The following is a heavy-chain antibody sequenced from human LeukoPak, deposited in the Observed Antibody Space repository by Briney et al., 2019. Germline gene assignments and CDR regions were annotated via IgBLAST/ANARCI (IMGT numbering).Heavy chain of an antibody. CDR3: ARGGHLRYGDTQNWFDP. CDR1: GYIFTNFY. CDR2: INPSGGNI. J-gene: IGHJ5*02. V-gene: IGHV1-46*04. D-gene: IGHD4-17*01. Sequence: ASVKVSCKASGYIFTNFYLHWVRQAPGQGLEWMALINPSGGNIRYAQKLQGRVTMTRATSTTTVYMELSSLRSEDTAVYYCARGGHLRYGDTQNWFDPWGQGTLVTVSS.